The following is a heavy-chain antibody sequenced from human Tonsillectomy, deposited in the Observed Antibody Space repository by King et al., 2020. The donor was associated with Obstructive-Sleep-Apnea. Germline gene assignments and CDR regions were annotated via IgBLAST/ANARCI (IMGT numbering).Heavy chain of an antibody. CDR3: AISRLPNTVGYFDY. J-gene: IGHJ4*02. Sequence: VQLVESGGVVVQPGGSLRLSCAASGFTFDDYAMHWVRQAPGKGLNCVSLISWDGGSTYYVDSVKGRFTISRDNSKNSLYLQMNSLRAEDTALYYCAISRLPNTVGYFDYWGQGTLVTVSS. CDR1: GFTFDDYA. V-gene: IGHV3-43D*03. CDR2: ISWDGGST. D-gene: IGHD4-23*01.